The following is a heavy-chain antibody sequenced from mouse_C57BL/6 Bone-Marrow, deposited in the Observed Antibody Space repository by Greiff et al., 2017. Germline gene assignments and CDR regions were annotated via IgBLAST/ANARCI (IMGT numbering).Heavy chain of an antibody. Sequence: EVMLVESGEGLVKPGGSLKLSCAASGFTFSSYAMSWVRQTPEKRLEWVAYISSGGDYIYYADTVKGRFTISRDNARNTLYLQMSSLKSEDTAMYYCTRQIYYGSSYWYFDVGGTGTTVTVSS. CDR3: TRQIYYGSSYWYFDV. CDR1: GFTFSSYA. D-gene: IGHD1-1*01. CDR2: ISSGGDYI. J-gene: IGHJ1*03. V-gene: IGHV5S21*01.